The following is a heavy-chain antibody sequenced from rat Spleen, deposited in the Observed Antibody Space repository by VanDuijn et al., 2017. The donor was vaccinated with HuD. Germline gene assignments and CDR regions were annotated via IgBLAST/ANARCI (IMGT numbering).Heavy chain of an antibody. D-gene: IGHD1-1*01. V-gene: IGHV5-29*01. Sequence: EVQLVESDGGLVQPGRSLKLSCAASGFTFSDYYMAWVRQAPGKGLEWVATITHIGATSYYPDSVKGRFTISREDGRSTLYLQMNSLRSEDTATYYCARSDGVHYYLPFADWGQGTLVTASS. CDR2: ITHIGATS. J-gene: IGHJ3*01. CDR1: GFTFSDYY. CDR3: ARSDGVHYYLPFAD.